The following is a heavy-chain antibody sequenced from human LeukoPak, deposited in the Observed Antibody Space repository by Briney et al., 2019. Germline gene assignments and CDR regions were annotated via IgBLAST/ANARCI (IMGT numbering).Heavy chain of an antibody. CDR3: ARRSDKYCSSTSCYPIDY. CDR2: IYYSGST. D-gene: IGHD2-2*01. Sequence: SETLSLTCTVSGGSISSSSYYWGWIRQPPGKGLEWIGSIYYSGSTYYNPSLKSRVTISVDTSKNQFSLKLSSVTAADTAVYYCARRSDKYCSSTSCYPIDYWGQGTLVTVSS. CDR1: GGSISSSSYY. V-gene: IGHV4-39*01. J-gene: IGHJ4*02.